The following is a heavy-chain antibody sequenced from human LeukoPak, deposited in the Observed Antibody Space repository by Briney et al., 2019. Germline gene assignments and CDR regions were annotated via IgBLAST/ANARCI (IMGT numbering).Heavy chain of an antibody. J-gene: IGHJ4*02. D-gene: IGHD5-18*01. CDR1: GGSISSSNW. Sequence: SGTLSLTCAVSGGSISSSNWWSWVRQPPGKGLEWIGEIYHSGSTNYNPSLKSRVTISVDKSKNQFSLKLSSVTAADTVVYYCASYIRGYSYGYPYFDYWGQGTLVTVSS. CDR3: ASYIRGYSYGYPYFDY. CDR2: IYHSGST. V-gene: IGHV4-4*02.